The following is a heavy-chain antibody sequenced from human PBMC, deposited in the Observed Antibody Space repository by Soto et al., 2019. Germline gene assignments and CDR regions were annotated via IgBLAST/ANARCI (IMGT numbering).Heavy chain of an antibody. CDR1: GYTLTELS. CDR3: ATGLSGSYYVTDY. CDR2: FDPVDGET. V-gene: IGHV1-24*01. J-gene: IGHJ4*02. D-gene: IGHD1-26*01. Sequence: GASVKVSCKVSGYTLTELSMHWVRQAPGKGLEWMGGFDPVDGETIYAQKFQGRVTMTEDTSTDTAYMELSSLRSEDTAVYYCATGLSGSYYVTDYWGQGTLVTVSS.